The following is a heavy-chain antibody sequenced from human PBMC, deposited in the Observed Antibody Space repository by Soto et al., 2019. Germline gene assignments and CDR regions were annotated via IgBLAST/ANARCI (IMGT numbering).Heavy chain of an antibody. D-gene: IGHD1-26*01. CDR2: IYYSGST. CDR3: ARVSGYSGSTWFDP. J-gene: IGHJ5*02. V-gene: IGHV4-31*03. Sequence: SETLSLTCTVSGGSISRGGYYWSWIRQHPGKGLEWIGYIYYSGSTYYNPSLKSRVTIPVDTSKNQFSLKLSSVTAADTAVYYCARVSGYSGSTWFDPWGQGTLVTVSS. CDR1: GGSISRGGYY.